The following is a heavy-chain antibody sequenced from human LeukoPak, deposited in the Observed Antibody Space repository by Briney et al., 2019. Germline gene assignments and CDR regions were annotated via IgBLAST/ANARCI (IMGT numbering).Heavy chain of an antibody. CDR3: ARLLKRGYSGYDSLYYFDY. J-gene: IGHJ4*02. CDR1: GFTFSSYW. D-gene: IGHD5-12*01. Sequence: GGSLRLSCAASGFTFSSYWMSWVRQAPGKGLEWEANIKQDGSEKYYVDSVKGRFTISRDNAKNSLYLQMNSLRAEDTAVYYCARLLKRGYSGYDSLYYFDYWGQGTLVTVSS. CDR2: IKQDGSEK. V-gene: IGHV3-7*01.